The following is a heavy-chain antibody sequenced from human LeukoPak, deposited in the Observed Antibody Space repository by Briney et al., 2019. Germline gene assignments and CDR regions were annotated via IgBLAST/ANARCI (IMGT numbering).Heavy chain of an antibody. Sequence: ASVKVSCKASGGTFSSYAISWVRQTPGQGLEWLGRIIPILGIANYAQKFQGRVTITADKTTSTTYMELNSLRSENTAVYYCAREARDGYGSVAVSDDYWGQGTLVTVSS. CDR2: IIPILGIA. V-gene: IGHV1-69*04. D-gene: IGHD6-19*01. CDR1: GGTFSSYA. J-gene: IGHJ4*02. CDR3: AREARDGYGSVAVSDDY.